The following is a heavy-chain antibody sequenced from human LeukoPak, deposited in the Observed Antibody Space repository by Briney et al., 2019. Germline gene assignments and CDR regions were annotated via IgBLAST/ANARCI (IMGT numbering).Heavy chain of an antibody. D-gene: IGHD3-16*02. J-gene: IGHJ3*02. CDR1: GFTFTSSA. Sequence: TSVKVSCKASGFTFTSSAMQWVRQARGQRLEWIGWIVVGSGNTNYAQKFQERVTITRDMSTSTAYMELSSLRSEDTAVYYCAAAETITFGGVIVDDAFDIWAQGTMVTVSS. CDR3: AAAETITFGGVIVDDAFDI. V-gene: IGHV1-58*02. CDR2: IVVGSGNT.